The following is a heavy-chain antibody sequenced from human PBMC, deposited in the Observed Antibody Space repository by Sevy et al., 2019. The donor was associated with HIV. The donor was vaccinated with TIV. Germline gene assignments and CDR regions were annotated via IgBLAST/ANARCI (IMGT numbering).Heavy chain of an antibody. V-gene: IGHV3-30*02. J-gene: IGHJ4*02. CDR3: AKGGSIVLRYFDFDY. D-gene: IGHD3-9*01. CDR2: IRYDGSNK. Sequence: GGSLRLSCAASGFTFSSYGMHWVRQAPGKGLEWVAFIRYDGSNKYYADSVKGRFTISRDNSKNTLYLQMNSLRAEDTAVYYCAKGGSIVLRYFDFDYWGQGTLVTVSS. CDR1: GFTFSSYG.